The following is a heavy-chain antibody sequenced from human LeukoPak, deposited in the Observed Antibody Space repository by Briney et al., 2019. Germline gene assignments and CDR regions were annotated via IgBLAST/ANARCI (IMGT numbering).Heavy chain of an antibody. D-gene: IGHD1-26*01. V-gene: IGHV3-48*03. J-gene: IGHJ3*02. Sequence: GGSLRLSCAASGFTFSSYEMNWVRQAPGKGLEWVSYISSSGSTIYYADSVKGRFPISRDNAKNSLYLQMNSLRAEDTAVYYCARGGVGAPDAFDIWGQGTMVTVSS. CDR2: ISSSGSTI. CDR1: GFTFSSYE. CDR3: ARGGVGAPDAFDI.